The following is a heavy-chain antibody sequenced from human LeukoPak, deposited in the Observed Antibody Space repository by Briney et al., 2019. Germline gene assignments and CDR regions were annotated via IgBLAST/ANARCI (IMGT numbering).Heavy chain of an antibody. V-gene: IGHV3-64*01. CDR1: GFTFSMYA. CDR3: VNYGMDV. CDR2: ISSDGGST. J-gene: IGHJ6*02. Sequence: GGSLRLSCAASGFTFSMYAMHWVRQAPGKGLGYVSAISSDGGSTYYANSVKGRFTISRDNSKNTLYLQMGSLRAEDMAVYYCVNYGMDVWGQGTTVTVSS.